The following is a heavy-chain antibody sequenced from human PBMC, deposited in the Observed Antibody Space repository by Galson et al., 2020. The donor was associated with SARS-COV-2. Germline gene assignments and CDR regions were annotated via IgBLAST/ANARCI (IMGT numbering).Heavy chain of an antibody. CDR3: AKDQGSNWNFRRYCFYGMDV. D-gene: IGHD1-1*01. V-gene: IGHV3-30*18. CDR2: ISNDGRNK. CDR1: GFTFSADG. J-gene: IGHJ6*02. Sequence: GGSLRLSCAASGFTFSADGMHWVRQAPGKGLEWVAAISNDGRNKYYAESVKGRFTISRDNSKDTLYLEMNSLRGEDTAVYYCAKDQGSNWNFRRYCFYGMDVGGQGTTVTGSS.